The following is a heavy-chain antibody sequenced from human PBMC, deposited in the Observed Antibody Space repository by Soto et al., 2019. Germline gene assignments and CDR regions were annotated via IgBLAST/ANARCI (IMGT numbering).Heavy chain of an antibody. CDR2: ISSSSSYI. V-gene: IGHV3-21*01. J-gene: IGHJ6*02. CDR1: GFTFRSYS. Sequence: PGGSLRLSCAASGFTFRSYSMNWVRQAPGKGLEWVSSISSSSSYIYYADSVKGRFTISRDNAKNSLYLQMNSLRAEDTAVYYCARDHISVTGTTTPWYYYYGMDVWGQGTTVTVSS. CDR3: ARDHISVTGTTTPWYYYYGMDV. D-gene: IGHD1-7*01.